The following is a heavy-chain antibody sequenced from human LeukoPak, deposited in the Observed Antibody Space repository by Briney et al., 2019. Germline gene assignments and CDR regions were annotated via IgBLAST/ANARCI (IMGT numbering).Heavy chain of an antibody. CDR3: ARGDYFASGSYSDY. D-gene: IGHD3-10*01. J-gene: IGHJ4*02. Sequence: GGSLRFSCAASGCTFSNSSMNWVRQAPGKGLEWVSSISSSSDYIYDADSVKGRFTISRDNVQNSLYLQMNSLRAEDTAVYYCARGDYFASGSYSDYWGQGTLVTVSS. V-gene: IGHV3-21*01. CDR1: GCTFSNSS. CDR2: ISSSSDYI.